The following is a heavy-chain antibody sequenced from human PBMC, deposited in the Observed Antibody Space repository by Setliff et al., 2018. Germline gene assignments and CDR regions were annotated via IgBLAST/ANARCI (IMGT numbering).Heavy chain of an antibody. V-gene: IGHV4-39*01. CDR2: IYYRGDT. D-gene: IGHD1-1*01. CDR3: ARTGTYRYFDY. CDR1: GASLSSGTYY. Sequence: SETLSLTCTVSGASLSSGTYYWGRIRQPPGKGLEWIGRIYYRGDTYYNASLKGRLTISVDTAQNQFSLRLTSVTAADTAVYYCARTGTYRYFDYWGQGAQVT. J-gene: IGHJ4*02.